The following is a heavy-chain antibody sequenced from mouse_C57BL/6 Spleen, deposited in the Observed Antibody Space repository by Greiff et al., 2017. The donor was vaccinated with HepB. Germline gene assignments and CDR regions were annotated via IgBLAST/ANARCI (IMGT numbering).Heavy chain of an antibody. J-gene: IGHJ4*01. Sequence: EVQLQQSGAELVRPGASVKLSCTASGFNIKDDYMHWVKQRPEQGLEWIGWIDPENGDTEYASKFQGKATITADTSSNTAYLQLSSLTSEDTAVYYCTTGYSNYVEVDYAMDYWGQGTSVTVSS. D-gene: IGHD2-5*01. CDR1: GFNIKDDY. CDR2: IDPENGDT. CDR3: TTGYSNYVEVDYAMDY. V-gene: IGHV14-4*01.